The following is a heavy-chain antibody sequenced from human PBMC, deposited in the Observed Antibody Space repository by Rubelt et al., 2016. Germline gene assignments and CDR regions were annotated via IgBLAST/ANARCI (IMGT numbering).Heavy chain of an antibody. J-gene: IGHJ4*02. V-gene: IGHV3-23*01. CDR3: ARVPIRTVTSTFDY. D-gene: IGHD4-17*01. CDR2: ISGSGGST. Sequence: EVQLLESGGGLVQPGGSLRLSCAASGFTFSSYAMSWVRQAPGKGLEWVSAISGSGGSTSYADSVKARLALSTGDSKNTLYLQRTSLRAEDTAVYYWARVPIRTVTSTFDYWGQGTLVTVSS. CDR1: GFTFSSYA.